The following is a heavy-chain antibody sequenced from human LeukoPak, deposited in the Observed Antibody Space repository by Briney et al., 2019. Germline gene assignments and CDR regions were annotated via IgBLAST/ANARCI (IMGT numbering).Heavy chain of an antibody. CDR1: GFTFSSYA. CDR3: AKDPSEYDFWSGYYTGFDY. D-gene: IGHD3-3*01. J-gene: IGHJ4*02. Sequence: GGSLRLSCAASGFTFSSYAMSWVRQAPGKGLEWVSAISGSGASTYYADSVKGRFTISRDNSKNTLYLQMNSLRAEDTAVYYCAKDPSEYDFWSGYYTGFDYWGQGTLVTVSS. CDR2: ISGSGAST. V-gene: IGHV3-23*01.